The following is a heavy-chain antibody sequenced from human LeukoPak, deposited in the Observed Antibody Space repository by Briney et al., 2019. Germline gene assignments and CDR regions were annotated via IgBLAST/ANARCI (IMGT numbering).Heavy chain of an antibody. CDR3: ARTYCSSTSCYLFHFDY. CDR2: IYNSGRT. V-gene: IGHV4-59*01. D-gene: IGHD2-2*01. J-gene: IGHJ4*02. CDR1: GGSISGYY. Sequence: SETLSLTCTVSGGSISGYYWSWIRQPPGKGLEGIGYIYNSGRTNYSPSLESRVTISVDTSRSQFSLQLSSVTAADTAVYYCARTYCSSTSCYLFHFDYWGQGILVTVSS.